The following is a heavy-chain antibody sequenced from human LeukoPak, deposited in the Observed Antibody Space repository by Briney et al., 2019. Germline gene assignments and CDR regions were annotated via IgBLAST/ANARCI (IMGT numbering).Heavy chain of an antibody. J-gene: IGHJ3*02. D-gene: IGHD3-16*01. CDR2: IKQDGSEE. CDR3: ARGAVRPGDDVFDI. CDR1: GFTFSSYW. Sequence: GGSLRLSCAASGFTFSSYWMSWVRQAPGKGLEWVANIKQDGSEEYYVDSVKGRSTISRDNAKNSLYLQMNSLRAEDTAVYYCARGAVRPGDDVFDIWGQGTMVTVSS. V-gene: IGHV3-7*04.